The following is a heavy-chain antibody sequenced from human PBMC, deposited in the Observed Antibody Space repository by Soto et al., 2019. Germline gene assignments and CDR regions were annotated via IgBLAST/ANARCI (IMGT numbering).Heavy chain of an antibody. D-gene: IGHD3-22*01. CDR3: AAATYYYDSSGLSFDP. CDR1: GFTFTSSA. J-gene: IGHJ5*02. Sequence: AASVKVSCKASGFTFTSSAVQWVRQARGQRLEWIGWIVVGSGNTNYAQKFQERVTITRDMSTSTAYMELSSLRSEDTAVYYCAAATYYYDSSGLSFDPWGQGTLVTVSS. CDR2: IVVGSGNT. V-gene: IGHV1-58*01.